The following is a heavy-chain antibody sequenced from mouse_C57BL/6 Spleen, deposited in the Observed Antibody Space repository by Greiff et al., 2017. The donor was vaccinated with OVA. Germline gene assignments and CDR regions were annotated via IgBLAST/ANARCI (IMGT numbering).Heavy chain of an antibody. CDR2: ISSGGSYN. CDR3: ANQGGRSPHFGC. CDR1: GFTFSSYG. D-gene: IGHD6-1*01. Sequence: EVMLVESGGDLVKPGGSLKLSCAASGFTFSSYGMSWVRQTPDKRLEWVATISSGGSYNYYPDSVKGRFTISRDNAKNTLYLQMSSLKSEDTAMYYCANQGGRSPHFGCWGPGTTLSVSS. V-gene: IGHV5-6*02. J-gene: IGHJ2*01.